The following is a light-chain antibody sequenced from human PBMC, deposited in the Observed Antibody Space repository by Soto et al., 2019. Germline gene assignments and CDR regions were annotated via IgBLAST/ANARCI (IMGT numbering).Light chain of an antibody. CDR1: KLGDKY. CDR3: QAGDSSPVV. CDR2: QDS. Sequence: SYELIQPPSVSVSPGQTASITCSGDKLGDKYACWYQQKPGQSPVLVIYQDSKRPSRIPERFSGSRTGNTATLTISGTQATDEADYCCQAGDSSPVVFGGGTKLTVL. J-gene: IGLJ2*01. V-gene: IGLV3-1*01.